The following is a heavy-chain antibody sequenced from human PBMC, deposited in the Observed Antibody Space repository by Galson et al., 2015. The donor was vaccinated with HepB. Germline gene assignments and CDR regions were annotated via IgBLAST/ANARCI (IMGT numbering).Heavy chain of an antibody. CDR3: ARDDNYGPYYYYGMDV. D-gene: IGHD4-11*01. CDR1: GDSVSSNSAA. V-gene: IGHV6-1*01. CDR2: TYYRSKWYN. Sequence: CAISGDSVSSNSAAWNWIRQSPSRGLEWLGRTYYRSKWYNDCAVSVKSRITINPDTSKNQFSLQLNSVTPEDTAVYYCARDDNYGPYYYYGMDVWGQGTTVTVSS. J-gene: IGHJ6*02.